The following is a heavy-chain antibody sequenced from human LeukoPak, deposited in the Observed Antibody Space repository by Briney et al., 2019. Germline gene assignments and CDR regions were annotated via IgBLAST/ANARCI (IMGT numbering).Heavy chain of an antibody. CDR2: IYPGDSDT. Sequence: GESLKISCKGSGYSFTSYWISWVRQMPGKGLEWMGIIYPGDSDTRYSPSFQGQVTISADKSISTAYLQWSSLKASDTAMYYCARALQLWSLLLDYWGQGTLVTVSS. V-gene: IGHV5-51*01. CDR1: GYSFTSYW. J-gene: IGHJ4*02. D-gene: IGHD5-18*01. CDR3: ARALQLWSLLLDY.